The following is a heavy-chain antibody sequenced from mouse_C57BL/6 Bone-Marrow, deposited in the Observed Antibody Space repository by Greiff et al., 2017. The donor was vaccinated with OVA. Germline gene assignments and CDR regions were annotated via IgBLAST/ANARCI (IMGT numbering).Heavy chain of an antibody. J-gene: IGHJ3*01. CDR1: GYTFTDYE. D-gene: IGHD2-4*01. Sequence: QVQLKESGAELVRPGASVTLSCKASGYTFTDYEMHWVKQTPVHGLEWIGAIDPETGGTAYNQKFKGKAILTADKSSSTAYMELRSLTSEDSAVYYCARPRYDYDEAWFAYWGQGTLVTVS. CDR3: ARPRYDYDEAWFAY. CDR2: IDPETGGT. V-gene: IGHV1-15*01.